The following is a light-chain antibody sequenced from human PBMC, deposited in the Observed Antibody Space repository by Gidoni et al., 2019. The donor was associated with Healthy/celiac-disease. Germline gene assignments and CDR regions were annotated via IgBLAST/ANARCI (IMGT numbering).Light chain of an antibody. CDR2: GAS. CDR1: QGISSY. CDR3: QQYYSYPPT. Sequence: AIRMTQSPSSFSASTGDRVTITCRASQGISSYLDWYQQKPGKAPKLLIYGASTLQSGVPSRFSGSGSGTDFTLTISCLQSEDFATYYCQQYYSYPPTFGQGTKVEIK. V-gene: IGKV1-8*01. J-gene: IGKJ1*01.